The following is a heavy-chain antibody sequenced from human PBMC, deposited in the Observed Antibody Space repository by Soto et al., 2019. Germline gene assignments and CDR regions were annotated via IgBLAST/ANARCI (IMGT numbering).Heavy chain of an antibody. J-gene: IGHJ5*02. V-gene: IGHV3-53*01. CDR1: RLPVSTKS. Sequence: SVRFSSSASRLPVSTKSMNWRRQDPGTGLEWVAALYSGGSAYYADSVKGRFTISRDSSKNTLYLQMNSLRVDDTAVYYCASSVFYSGFLDPWGQ. CDR3: ASSVFYSGFLDP. CDR2: LYSGGSA. D-gene: IGHD3-10*01.